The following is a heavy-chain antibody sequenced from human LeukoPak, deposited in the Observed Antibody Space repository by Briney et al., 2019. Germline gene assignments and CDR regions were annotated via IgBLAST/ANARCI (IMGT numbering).Heavy chain of an antibody. J-gene: IGHJ4*02. V-gene: IGHV1-69*13. D-gene: IGHD5-24*01. Sequence: SVKVSXXASGGTFSSYAISWVRQAPGQGLEWMGGIIPIFGTANYAQKFQGRVTITADESTSTAYMELSSLRSEDTAVYYCAESRDGYNNFDYWGQGTLVTVSS. CDR1: GGTFSSYA. CDR3: AESRDGYNNFDY. CDR2: IIPIFGTA.